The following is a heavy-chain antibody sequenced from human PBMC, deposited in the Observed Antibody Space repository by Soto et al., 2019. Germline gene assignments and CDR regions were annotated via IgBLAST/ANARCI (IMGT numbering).Heavy chain of an antibody. J-gene: IGHJ4*02. Sequence: PSETLSLTCTVSGFSISSSSYYLGWIRQPPGKGLEWIGSIYYSGSTYYNPSLKSRVTISVDTSKNQFSLKLSSVTAADTAVYYCARYYYDSSGSDYWGQGTLVTVSS. V-gene: IGHV4-39*01. CDR1: GFSISSSSYY. D-gene: IGHD3-22*01. CDR3: ARYYYDSSGSDY. CDR2: IYYSGST.